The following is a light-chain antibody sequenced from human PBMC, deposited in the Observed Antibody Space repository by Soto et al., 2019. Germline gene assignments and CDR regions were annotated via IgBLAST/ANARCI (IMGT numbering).Light chain of an antibody. Sequence: EIVMTQSPATLSVSPGERATLSCRASQSVSSNLAWYQQKPGQAPRLLIYGASTRATNIPDRFSGIGSGTEFSLTFSSLHAEDFAVYYCQQYNEWPRTFGQGTKVEIK. CDR3: QQYNEWPRT. CDR2: GAS. J-gene: IGKJ1*01. V-gene: IGKV3-15*01. CDR1: QSVSSN.